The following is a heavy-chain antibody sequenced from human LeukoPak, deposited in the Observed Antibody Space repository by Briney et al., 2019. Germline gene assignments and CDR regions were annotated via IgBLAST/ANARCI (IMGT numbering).Heavy chain of an antibody. V-gene: IGHV1-8*01. Sequence: ASVKVSCKASGYTFTSYDINWVRQATGQGFEWMGWMNPNSGNTGYAQKFQGRVTMTRNTSISTAYMELSSLRSEDTAVYYCARDYDILTGYNYYYYGMDVWGQGTTVTVSS. CDR1: GYTFTSYD. CDR3: ARDYDILTGYNYYYYGMDV. J-gene: IGHJ6*02. CDR2: MNPNSGNT. D-gene: IGHD3-9*01.